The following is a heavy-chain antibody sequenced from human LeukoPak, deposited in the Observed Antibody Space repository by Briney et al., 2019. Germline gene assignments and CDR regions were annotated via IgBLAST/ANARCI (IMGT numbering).Heavy chain of an antibody. V-gene: IGHV3-30*18. CDR2: ISYDGSNK. CDR3: AKDLVGVARNWFDP. Sequence: GGSLRLSCAASGFTFSSYGMHWVRQAPGKGLEWVAVISYDGSNKYYADSVKGRFTISRDNSKNTLYLQMNSLRAEDTAVYYCAKDLVGVARNWFDPWGQGTLVTVSS. D-gene: IGHD3-3*01. CDR1: GFTFSSYG. J-gene: IGHJ5*02.